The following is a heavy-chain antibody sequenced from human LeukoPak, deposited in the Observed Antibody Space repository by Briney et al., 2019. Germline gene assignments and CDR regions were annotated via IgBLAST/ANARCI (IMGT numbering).Heavy chain of an antibody. CDR2: ISGSGGST. CDR3: AKGSYYDFWSGYPDDYGMDV. D-gene: IGHD3-3*01. CDR1: GLTFSSYA. J-gene: IGHJ6*02. Sequence: SGGSLRLSCAASGLTFSSYAMSWVRQAPGKGLEWVSAISGSGGSTYYADSVKGRFTISRDNSKNTLYLQMNSLRAEDTAVYYCAKGSYYDFWSGYPDDYGMDVWGQGTTVTVSS. V-gene: IGHV3-23*01.